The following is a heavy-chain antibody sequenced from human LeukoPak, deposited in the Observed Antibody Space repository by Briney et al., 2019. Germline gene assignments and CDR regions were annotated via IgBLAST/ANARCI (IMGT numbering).Heavy chain of an antibody. D-gene: IGHD5-18*01. CDR3: AREGYSYGLGSYGMDV. CDR1: GFTFSSYA. CDR2: ISYDGSNK. J-gene: IGHJ6*02. V-gene: IGHV3-30-3*01. Sequence: PGGSLRLSCAASGFTFSSYAMSWVRQAPGKGLEWVAVISYDGSNKYYADSVKGRFTISRDNSKNTLYLQMNSLRAEDTAVYYCAREGYSYGLGSYGMDVWGQGTTVTVSS.